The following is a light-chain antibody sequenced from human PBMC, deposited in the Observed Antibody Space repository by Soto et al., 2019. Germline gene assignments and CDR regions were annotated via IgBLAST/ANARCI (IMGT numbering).Light chain of an antibody. CDR3: SYNRGSNNEVV. J-gene: IGLJ3*02. CDR1: GNDVGGYSY. CDR2: DVY. V-gene: IGLV2-8*01. Sequence: QSVLTQPASASGSPGQSVTISCTGTGNDVGGYSYVSWYQQYPGKAPKLIIYDVYKRPSGVTDRFSGSKSGNTASLTFFGLHVEEEAYYCCSYNRGSNNEVVFGGGTKVTVL.